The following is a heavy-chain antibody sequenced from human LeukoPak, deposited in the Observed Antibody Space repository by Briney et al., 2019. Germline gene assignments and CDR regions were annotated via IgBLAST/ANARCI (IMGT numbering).Heavy chain of an antibody. Sequence: SETLSLTCTVSGGSISSFYWSWIRQPPGKGLEWIGYIYYSGSTNYNPSLKSRVTTSVDTSKNQFSLRLRPVTAADTAVYYCARDGSSGWYSYYFDYWGQGTLVTVSS. J-gene: IGHJ4*02. CDR3: ARDGSSGWYSYYFDY. CDR2: IYYSGST. V-gene: IGHV4-59*01. CDR1: GGSISSFY. D-gene: IGHD6-19*01.